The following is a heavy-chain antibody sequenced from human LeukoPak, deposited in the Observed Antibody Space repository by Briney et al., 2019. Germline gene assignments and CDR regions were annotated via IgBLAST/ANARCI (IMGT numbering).Heavy chain of an antibody. CDR2: INPNSGGT. CDR1: GYTFTGYY. Sequence: ASVKVSCKASGYTFTGYYMHWVRQAPGQGLEWMGWINPNSGGTNYAQKFQGRVTMTRDTSISTAYMELSRLRSDDTAVYYCARDLGSSGWSQLYNWFDPWGQGTLVTVSS. J-gene: IGHJ5*02. D-gene: IGHD6-19*01. CDR3: ARDLGSSGWSQLYNWFDP. V-gene: IGHV1-2*02.